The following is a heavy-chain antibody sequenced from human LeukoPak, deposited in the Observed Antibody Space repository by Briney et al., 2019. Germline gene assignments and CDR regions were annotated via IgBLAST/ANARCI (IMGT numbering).Heavy chain of an antibody. D-gene: IGHD3-22*01. CDR1: GFTFSGYA. CDR3: AREPHSSGYFYSFDY. Sequence: GGSLRLSCAASGFTFSGYALHWVRQAPGKGLEWVAIISYDGSTKSYADSVKGRFTLSRDNSRNTLYLHMNSLRVEDTAVYYCAREPHSSGYFYSFDYWGQGTLVTVSS. V-gene: IGHV3-30*04. CDR2: ISYDGSTK. J-gene: IGHJ4*02.